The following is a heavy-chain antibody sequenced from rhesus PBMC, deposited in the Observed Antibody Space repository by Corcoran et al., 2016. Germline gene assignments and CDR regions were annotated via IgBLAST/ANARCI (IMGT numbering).Heavy chain of an antibody. V-gene: IGHV4-169*02. Sequence: QVQLPESGPGLVKPSETLSVTCAVSGGSISSSYWSWIRQAPGKGLEWIGYIYGSGSSTNYNPSLKSRVTLSVDTSKNQLSLKLSSVTAADTAVYYCASVHHDWDAFDFWGQGLRVTVSS. CDR1: GGSISSSY. CDR2: IYGSGSST. CDR3: ASVHHDWDAFDF. J-gene: IGHJ3*01. D-gene: IGHD3-3*01.